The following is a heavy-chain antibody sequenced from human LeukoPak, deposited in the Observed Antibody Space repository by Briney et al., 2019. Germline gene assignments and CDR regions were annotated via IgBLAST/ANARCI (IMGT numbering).Heavy chain of an antibody. CDR1: GGSISSGGYY. Sequence: SETLSLTCTVSGGSISSGGYYWSWIRQPPGKGLEWIGYIYHSGSTYYNPSLKSRVTISVDRSKNQFSLKLSSVTAADTAVYYCARSSSGYPYYFDYWGQGTLVTVSS. CDR3: ARSSSGYPYYFDY. CDR2: IYHSGST. V-gene: IGHV4-30-2*01. J-gene: IGHJ4*02. D-gene: IGHD3-22*01.